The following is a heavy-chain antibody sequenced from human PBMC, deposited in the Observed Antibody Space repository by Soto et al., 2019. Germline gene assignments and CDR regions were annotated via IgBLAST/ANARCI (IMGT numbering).Heavy chain of an antibody. Sequence: PSETLSLTCAVYGGSFSGYYWSWIRQPPGKGLEWIGEINHSGSTNYNPSLKSRVTISVDTSKNQFSLKLSSVTAADTAVYYCARRERFLEWLLHGNWFDPWGQGTLVTVS. J-gene: IGHJ5*02. CDR1: GGSFSGYY. CDR2: INHSGST. V-gene: IGHV4-34*01. CDR3: ARRERFLEWLLHGNWFDP. D-gene: IGHD3-3*01.